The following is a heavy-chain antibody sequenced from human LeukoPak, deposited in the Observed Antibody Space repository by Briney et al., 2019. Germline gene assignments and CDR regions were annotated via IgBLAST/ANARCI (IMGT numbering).Heavy chain of an antibody. CDR2: ISSTSNTI. J-gene: IGHJ5*02. V-gene: IGHV3-11*04. CDR3: ARSLRPASFDP. Sequence: PGGSLRLSCAASGFIFNDYYMNWIRQAPGKGLEWLSYISSTSNTIYYADSVKGRFTISRDNANNSLYLQMNSLRAEDTAVYYCARSLRPASFDPWGQGTMVTVSS. CDR1: GFIFNDYY.